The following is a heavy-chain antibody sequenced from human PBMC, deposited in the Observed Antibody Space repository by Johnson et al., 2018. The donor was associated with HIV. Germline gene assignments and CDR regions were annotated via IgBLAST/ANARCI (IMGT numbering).Heavy chain of an antibody. CDR3: AKDASTLGGDAFDI. CDR1: GITVNTNY. D-gene: IGHD3-16*01. J-gene: IGHJ3*02. Sequence: MQLVESGGGLVQSGESLRLSCAASGITVNTNYMSWVRRAPGKGLEWVANIKPDGSEKFYVDSVKGRFTISRDNAKNSLYLQMNSLRAEDTALYYCAKDASTLGGDAFDIWGQGTMVTVSS. CDR2: IKPDGSEK. V-gene: IGHV3-7*03.